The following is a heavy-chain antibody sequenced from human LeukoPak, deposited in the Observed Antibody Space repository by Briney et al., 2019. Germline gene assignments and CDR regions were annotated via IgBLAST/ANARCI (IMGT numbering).Heavy chain of an antibody. Sequence: ASLKGSWKASGYTFSSYGISWVRQAPGQGLEWMGWISAYNGNTNFAQKFQGRATMTTDTSTSTAYMELRSLRSDDTAVYYCARDQGIYNYRIIDSWGQGTLVTVSS. V-gene: IGHV1-18*01. CDR3: ARDQGIYNYRIIDS. CDR1: GYTFSSYG. CDR2: ISAYNGNT. J-gene: IGHJ4*02. D-gene: IGHD5-18*01.